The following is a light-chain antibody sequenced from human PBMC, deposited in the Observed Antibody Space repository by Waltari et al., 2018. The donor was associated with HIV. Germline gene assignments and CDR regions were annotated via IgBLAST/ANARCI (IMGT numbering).Light chain of an antibody. V-gene: IGKV3-11*01. Sequence: PGERATLSCRASQSVTRYLAWYQQKPGQAPRLLIYDASNRATGVPARFSGSGSGTDFTLTISSLEPEDFAVYYCHQRSNWPPEGTFGQGTKVEIK. CDR3: HQRSNWPPEGT. J-gene: IGKJ1*01. CDR1: QSVTRY. CDR2: DAS.